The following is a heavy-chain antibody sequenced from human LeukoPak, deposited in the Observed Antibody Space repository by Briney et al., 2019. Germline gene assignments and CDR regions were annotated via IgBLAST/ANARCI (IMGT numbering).Heavy chain of an antibody. CDR2: IYTNGNI. CDR3: ARGYDAFDI. V-gene: IGHV4-4*07. J-gene: IGHJ3*02. CDR1: GGSGGSISYYY. Sequence: PSETLSLTCAVSGGSGGSISYYYWSWIRQPAGKGLEWIGRIYTNGNIDYNPSLKSRVTMSIDTSKNQISLRLKSVTAADTAVYYCARGYDAFDIWGQGTMVTVSS.